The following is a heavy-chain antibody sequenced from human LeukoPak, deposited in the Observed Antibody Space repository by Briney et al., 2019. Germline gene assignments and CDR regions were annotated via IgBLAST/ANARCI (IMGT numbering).Heavy chain of an antibody. V-gene: IGHV4-59*01. Sequence: SETLSLTCTVSGGSISSYYWSWIRQPPGKGLGWIGYIYYSGSTDYNPSLKSRVTISVDTSKNQFSLKLSSVTAADTAVYYCASHSGAYYFDYWGQGTLVNVSS. CDR1: GGSISSYY. D-gene: IGHD2-15*01. J-gene: IGHJ4*02. CDR3: ASHSGAYYFDY. CDR2: IYYSGST.